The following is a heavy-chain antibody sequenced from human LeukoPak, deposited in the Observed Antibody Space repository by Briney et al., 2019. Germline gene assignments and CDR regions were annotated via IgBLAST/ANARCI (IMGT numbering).Heavy chain of an antibody. Sequence: PGGSLRLSCAASEFMFSDYWMSWLRQAPGKGPKWLASINKDGSEEYYAVSVEGRFTVSRDNAKNSLFLQMNNLRVEDTAIYYCATYDNWVAGDVWGQGTTVSVSS. V-gene: IGHV3-7*01. CDR3: ATYDNWVAGDV. CDR1: EFMFSDYW. J-gene: IGHJ6*02. D-gene: IGHD1-1*01. CDR2: INKDGSEE.